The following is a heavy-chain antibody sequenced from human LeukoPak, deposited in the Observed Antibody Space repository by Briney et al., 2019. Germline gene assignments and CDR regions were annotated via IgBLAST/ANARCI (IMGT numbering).Heavy chain of an antibody. CDR2: INHRGST. D-gene: IGHD2-2*02. Sequence: GSLRLSCAASGFTFSSYAMSWVRQSPGKGLEWIGEINHRGSTSYNPSLKSRVTISVDTSKKQFSLNLSSVTAADTAVYYCARRGRYCTGANCYTGYFQHWGQGTLVTVSS. CDR3: ARRGRYCTGANCYTGYFQH. CDR1: GFTFSSYA. V-gene: IGHV4-34*01. J-gene: IGHJ1*01.